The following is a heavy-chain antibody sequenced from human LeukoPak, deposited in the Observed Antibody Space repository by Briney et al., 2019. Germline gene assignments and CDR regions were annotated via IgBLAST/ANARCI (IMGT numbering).Heavy chain of an antibody. J-gene: IGHJ4*02. V-gene: IGHV4-59*08. CDR2: IYYSWGT. Sequence: SETLSLTCTVSGGSISSYYWSWIRQPPGKGLEWIGNIYYSWGTNYNPSLKSQVTISVDTSKNQSSLQLSTVTAADTAVYYCARHAYDYLWGSYRSHFDYWGPGTLVTVSS. CDR1: GGSISSYY. CDR3: ARHAYDYLWGSYRSHFDY. D-gene: IGHD3-16*02.